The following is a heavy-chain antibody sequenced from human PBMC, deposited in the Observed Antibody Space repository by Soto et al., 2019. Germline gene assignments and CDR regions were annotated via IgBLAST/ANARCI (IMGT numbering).Heavy chain of an antibody. J-gene: IGHJ6*02. V-gene: IGHV4-39*01. CDR1: GGSISSSSYY. Sequence: QLQLQESGPGLVKPSETLSLTCTVSGGSISSSSYYWGWIRQPPGKGLEWIGSIYYSGSTYYNPSFKIRVNISVGTSKNQFSLKPSSVTAADTAVYYCTRQPATTYGSAGPPDVWGQGTTVTVSS. CDR3: TRQPATTYGSAGPPDV. CDR2: IYYSGST. D-gene: IGHD3-10*01.